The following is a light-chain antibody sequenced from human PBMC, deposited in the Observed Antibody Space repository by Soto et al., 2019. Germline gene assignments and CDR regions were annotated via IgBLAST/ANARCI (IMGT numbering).Light chain of an antibody. V-gene: IGKV3-20*01. CDR2: GAS. CDR1: HSVISTY. CDR3: QQYGSSPIT. Sequence: EIVLTQSPGTLSLSPGERATLSCRASHSVISTYLAWYQQRPGQAPRLLIYGASSRASGIPDRFSGSGSGTDFTLTISRLEPEDFAVYYCQQYGSSPITFGQGTKVDIK. J-gene: IGKJ1*01.